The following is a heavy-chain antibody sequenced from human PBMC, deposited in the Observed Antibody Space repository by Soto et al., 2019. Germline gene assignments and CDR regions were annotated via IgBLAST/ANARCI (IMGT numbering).Heavy chain of an antibody. Sequence: EVQLVESGGGLIQPGGSLRLSCAASGFTVSSNYMSWVRQAPGKGLEWVSVIYSGGSTYYADSVKGRFTISRDNSKNTLYLQMNSLRAEDTAVYYCARAAYYDILTGYYRGYGMDVWGQGTTVTVSS. V-gene: IGHV3-53*01. CDR1: GFTVSSNY. J-gene: IGHJ6*02. CDR2: IYSGGST. CDR3: ARAAYYDILTGYYRGYGMDV. D-gene: IGHD3-9*01.